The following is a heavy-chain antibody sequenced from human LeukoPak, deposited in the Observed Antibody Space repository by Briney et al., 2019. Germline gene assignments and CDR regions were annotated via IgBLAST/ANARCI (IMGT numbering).Heavy chain of an antibody. CDR1: GFTFSSYG. D-gene: IGHD6-19*01. Sequence: GGSLRLSCAASGFTFSSYGMHWVRQAPGKGLVWVSRINSDGSSTSYADSVKGRFTISRDNAKNTLYLQMNSLRAEDTAVYYCARPGYSSGWFVYWGQGTLVTVSS. V-gene: IGHV3-74*01. CDR2: INSDGSST. CDR3: ARPGYSSGWFVY. J-gene: IGHJ4*02.